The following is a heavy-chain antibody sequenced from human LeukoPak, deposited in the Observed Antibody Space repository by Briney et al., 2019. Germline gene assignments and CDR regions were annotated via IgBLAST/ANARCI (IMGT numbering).Heavy chain of an antibody. CDR2: INHSGST. CDR3: AREPPPYYYDSSGYYYVFDY. D-gene: IGHD3-22*01. J-gene: IGHJ4*02. V-gene: IGHV4-34*01. CDR1: GGSFSGYY. Sequence: SETLSLTCAVYGGSFSGYYWSWIRQPPGKGLEWIGEINHSGSTNYNPSLKSRVTISVDTSKNQFSLKLSSVTAADTAVYYCAREPPPYYYDSSGYYYVFDYWGQGTLVTVSS.